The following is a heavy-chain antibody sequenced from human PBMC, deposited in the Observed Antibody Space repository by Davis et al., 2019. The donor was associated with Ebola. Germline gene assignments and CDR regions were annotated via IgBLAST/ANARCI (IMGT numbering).Heavy chain of an antibody. D-gene: IGHD2-15*01. CDR3: ARDREDIVVVVAANRFDP. V-gene: IGHV1-18*01. CDR2: ISAYNGNT. Sequence: AASVKVSCKASGYTFTSYGISWVRQAPGQGLEWMGWISAYNGNTNYAQKLQGRVTMTTDTSTSTAYMELRSLRSDDTAVYYCARDREDIVVVVAANRFDPWGQGTLVTVSS. J-gene: IGHJ5*02. CDR1: GYTFTSYG.